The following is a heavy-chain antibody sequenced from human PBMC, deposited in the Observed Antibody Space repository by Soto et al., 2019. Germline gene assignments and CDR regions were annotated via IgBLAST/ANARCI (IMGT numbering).Heavy chain of an antibody. Sequence: SETLSLTCTVSGGSISSYYWSWIRQPAGKGLEWIGRIYTSGSTNYNPSLKSRVTMSVDTSKNQFSLKLSSVTAADTAVYYCARSSRAAYCGGDCYFYWGQGTLVTVSS. V-gene: IGHV4-4*07. CDR3: ARSSRAAYCGGDCYFY. CDR1: GGSISSYY. J-gene: IGHJ4*02. D-gene: IGHD2-21*02. CDR2: IYTSGST.